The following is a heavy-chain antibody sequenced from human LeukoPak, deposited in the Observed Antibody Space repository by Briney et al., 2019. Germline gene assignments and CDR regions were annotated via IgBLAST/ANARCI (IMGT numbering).Heavy chain of an antibody. CDR2: IYSGGST. V-gene: IGHV3-53*01. CDR3: ARGGYSYGLIDY. D-gene: IGHD5-18*01. Sequence: PGGSLRLSCTASGFIFSSNYMNWVRQAPGKGLEWVSVIYSGGSTYYADSVKGRFTISRDNSKNTLYLQMNSLRAEDTAVYYCARGGYSYGLIDYWGQGTLVTVSS. J-gene: IGHJ4*02. CDR1: GFIFSSNY.